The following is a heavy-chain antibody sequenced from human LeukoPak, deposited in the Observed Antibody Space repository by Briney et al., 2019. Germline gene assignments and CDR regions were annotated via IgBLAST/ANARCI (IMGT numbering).Heavy chain of an antibody. V-gene: IGHV3-7*01. Sequence: GGSLRLSCAASGFTFSTYWMSWVRQAPGKGLEWVANIKLDGSEKYYVDSVKGRFTISRDNAKNSLYLQTNSLRSEDTAMYYCAKEEGNTLGDYWGQGTMVTVSS. CDR3: AKEEGNTLGDY. J-gene: IGHJ4*02. CDR1: GFTFSTYW. D-gene: IGHD7-27*01. CDR2: IKLDGSEK.